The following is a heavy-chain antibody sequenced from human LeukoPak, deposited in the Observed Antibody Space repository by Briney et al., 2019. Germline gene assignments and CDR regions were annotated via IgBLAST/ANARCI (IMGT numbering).Heavy chain of an antibody. Sequence: SVKVSCKASGGTFSSYAISWVRQAPGQGLEWMGGIIPIFGTANYAQKFQGRVTITTDESTSTAYMELSSLRSEDTAVYYCARTPARGFYYYYMDVWGKGTTVTVSS. CDR2: IIPIFGTA. CDR3: ARTPARGFYYYYMDV. J-gene: IGHJ6*03. D-gene: IGHD3-10*01. CDR1: GGTFSSYA. V-gene: IGHV1-69*05.